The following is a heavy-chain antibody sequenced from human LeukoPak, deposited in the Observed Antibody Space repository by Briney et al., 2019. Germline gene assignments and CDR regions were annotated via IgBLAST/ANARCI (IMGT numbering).Heavy chain of an antibody. J-gene: IGHJ6*04. D-gene: IGHD3-10*02. CDR1: GFIVNTNY. Sequence: GGSLRLSCAASGFIVNTNYMTWVRQAPGRGLEWVSFIYADGNTYYADSVKGRFTISRDNAKNSLYLQMNSLRAEDTAVYYCAELGITMIGGVWGKGTTVTISS. CDR3: AELGITMIGGV. V-gene: IGHV3-53*01. CDR2: IYADGNT.